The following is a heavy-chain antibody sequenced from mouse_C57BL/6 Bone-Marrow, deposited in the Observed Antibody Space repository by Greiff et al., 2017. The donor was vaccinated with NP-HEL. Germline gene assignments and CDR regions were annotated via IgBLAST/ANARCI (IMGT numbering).Heavy chain of an antibody. CDR3: ARIYYEGFDY. CDR1: GFTFSSYT. Sequence: EVMLVESGGGLVKPGGSLKLSCAASGFTFSSYTMSWVRQTPEKRLEWVATISGGGGNTYYPDSVKGRFTISRANAKNTLYLQMSSLRSEDTALYYCARIYYEGFDYWGQGTTLTVSS. D-gene: IGHD2-4*01. CDR2: ISGGGGNT. V-gene: IGHV5-9*01. J-gene: IGHJ2*01.